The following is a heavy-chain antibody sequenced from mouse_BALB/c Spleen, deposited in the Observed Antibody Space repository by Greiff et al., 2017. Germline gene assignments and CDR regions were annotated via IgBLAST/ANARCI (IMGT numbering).Heavy chain of an antibody. CDR1: GFAFSSYD. D-gene: IGHD2-10*01. V-gene: IGHV5-12-1*01. CDR2: ISSGGGST. J-gene: IGHJ2*01. Sequence: EVQLVESGGGLVKPGGSLKLSCAASGFAFSSYDMSWVRQTPEKRLEWVAYISSGGGSTYYPDTVKGRFTISRDNAKNTLYLQMSSLKSEDTAMYYCARQRGSSYHFDYWGQGTTLTVSS. CDR3: ARQRGSSYHFDY.